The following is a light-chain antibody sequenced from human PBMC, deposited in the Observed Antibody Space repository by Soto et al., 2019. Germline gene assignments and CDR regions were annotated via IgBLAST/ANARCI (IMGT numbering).Light chain of an antibody. Sequence: DIQLTQSPSSLSASVGDRVTISCRASQTISDFLLWYQQRPGEAPKVLIYSASRLQSGAPPRFSGSGSGADFTLTISSLQPEDVATYYCQQSYSAPLTCGGGTNAEIK. J-gene: IGKJ4*01. CDR1: QTISDF. CDR3: QQSYSAPLT. V-gene: IGKV1-39*01. CDR2: SAS.